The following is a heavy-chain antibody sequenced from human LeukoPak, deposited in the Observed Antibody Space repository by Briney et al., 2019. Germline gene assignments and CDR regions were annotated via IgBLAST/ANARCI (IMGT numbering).Heavy chain of an antibody. CDR2: ISYDGSNK. V-gene: IGHV3-30*04. J-gene: IGHJ4*02. CDR1: GFTFSSYA. D-gene: IGHD2-21*02. CDR3: ARDRAYCGGDCYPGYFDY. Sequence: GSLRLSCAASGFTFSSYAMHWVRQAPGKGLEWVAVISYDGSNKYYADSVKGRFTISRDNSKNTLYLQMNSLRAEDTAVYYCARDRAYCGGDCYPGYFDYWGQGTLVTVSS.